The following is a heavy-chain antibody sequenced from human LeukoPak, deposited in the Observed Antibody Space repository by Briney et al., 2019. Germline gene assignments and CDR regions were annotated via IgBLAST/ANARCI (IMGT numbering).Heavy chain of an antibody. V-gene: IGHV3-30-3*01. Sequence: GGSLRLSCAASEFTFSSSWMTWVRQAPGKGLEWVAVISYDGSSKNFADSVKGRFTISRDNSKNTLYLQMNSLRVEDTAVYYCARPSHPKTNGWYYFFGMDVWGQGTTVTVSS. CDR3: ARPSHPKTNGWYYFFGMDV. CDR2: ISYDGSSK. J-gene: IGHJ6*02. CDR1: EFTFSSSW. D-gene: IGHD6-19*01.